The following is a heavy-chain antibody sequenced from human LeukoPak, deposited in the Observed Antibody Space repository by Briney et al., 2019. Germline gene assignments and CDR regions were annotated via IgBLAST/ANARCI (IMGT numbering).Heavy chain of an antibody. Sequence: GGSLRLSCVASGFIFSSYNMNWVRQAPGKGLEWVSSISSSGSYVYYADSVKGRFIISRDNAKNSLTLQMNSLRAEDTAVYYCARAGSLVRGVIPHDYWGQGTLDSVSS. J-gene: IGHJ4*02. V-gene: IGHV3-21*01. CDR1: GFIFSSYN. D-gene: IGHD3-10*01. CDR3: ARAGSLVRGVIPHDY. CDR2: ISSSGSYV.